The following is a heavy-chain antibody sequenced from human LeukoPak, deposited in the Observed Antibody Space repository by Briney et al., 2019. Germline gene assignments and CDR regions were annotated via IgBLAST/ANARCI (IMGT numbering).Heavy chain of an antibody. CDR2: IKQDGSEK. Sequence: GGSLRLSCAASGFTFSSYGMTWVRQAPGKGLEWVANIKQDGSEKYSVDSVKGRFTISRDNAKNSLYLQMNSLRAEDTAVYYCARGLTSYSGSYFEDDYWGQGTLVTVSS. CDR3: ARGLTSYSGSYFEDDY. V-gene: IGHV3-7*03. J-gene: IGHJ4*02. CDR1: GFTFSSYG. D-gene: IGHD1-26*01.